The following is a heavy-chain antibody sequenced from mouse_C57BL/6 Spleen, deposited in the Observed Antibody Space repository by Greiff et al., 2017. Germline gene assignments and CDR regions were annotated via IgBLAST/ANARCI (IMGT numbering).Heavy chain of an antibody. J-gene: IGHJ2*01. V-gene: IGHV5-4*01. CDR1: GFTFSSYA. D-gene: IGHD4-1*01. Sequence: EVQLQESGGGLVKPGGSLTLSCAASGFTFSSYAMSWVRQTPEKRLEWVATISDGGSYTYYPDNVKGRFTISRDNAKNNLYLQMSHLKSEDTAMYYCARAGPSLGLDYWGQGTTLTVSS. CDR2: ISDGGSYT. CDR3: ARAGPSLGLDY.